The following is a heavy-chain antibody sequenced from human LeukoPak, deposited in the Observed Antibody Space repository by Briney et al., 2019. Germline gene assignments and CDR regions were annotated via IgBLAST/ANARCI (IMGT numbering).Heavy chain of an antibody. CDR1: GGSISSSSYY. V-gene: IGHV4-39*07. CDR3: ARDLGYDSSGTDFDY. Sequence: SETLSLTCTVSGGSISSSSYYWGWIRQPPGKGLEWIGSIYYSGSTYYNPSLKSRVTISVDTSKNQFSLKLSSVTAADTAVYYCARDLGYDSSGTDFDYWGQGTLVTVSS. D-gene: IGHD3-22*01. CDR2: IYYSGST. J-gene: IGHJ4*02.